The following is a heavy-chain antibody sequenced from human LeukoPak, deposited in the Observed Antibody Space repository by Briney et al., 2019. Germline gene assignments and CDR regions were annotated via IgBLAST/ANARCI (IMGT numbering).Heavy chain of an antibody. Sequence: SETLSLTCTVSGGSISSYYWSWIRQPAGKGLEWIGRIYTSGSTNYNPSLKSRVTMSVVTSKNQFSLKLSSVTAADTAVYYCVGVFGDGYYYYGMDVWGQGTTVTVSS. CDR1: GGSISSYY. V-gene: IGHV4-4*07. CDR2: IYTSGST. CDR3: VGVFGDGYYYYGMDV. D-gene: IGHD3-10*02. J-gene: IGHJ6*02.